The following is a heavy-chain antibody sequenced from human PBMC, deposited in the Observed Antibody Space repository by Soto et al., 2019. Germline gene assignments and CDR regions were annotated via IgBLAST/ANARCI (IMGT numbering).Heavy chain of an antibody. Sequence: EVQLLESGGGLVQPGGSLRLSCAASGFTFSSYAMRWVRQAPGKGLEWVSAISGSGGSTYYADSVKGRFTISRDNSKNTRYLQMTSLRAEDTAVYYCARRGSGRYYDYWGQGTLVTVSS. CDR2: ISGSGGST. V-gene: IGHV3-23*01. D-gene: IGHD1-26*01. CDR3: ARRGSGRYYDY. J-gene: IGHJ4*02. CDR1: GFTFSSYA.